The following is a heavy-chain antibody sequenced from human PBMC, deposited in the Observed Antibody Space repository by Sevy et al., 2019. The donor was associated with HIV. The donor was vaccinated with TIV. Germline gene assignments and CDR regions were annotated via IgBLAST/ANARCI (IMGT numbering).Heavy chain of an antibody. CDR1: GGSISSSNW. J-gene: IGHJ4*02. Sequence: SETLSLTCAVSGGSISSSNWWSWVRQPPGKGLEWIGEIYHSGSTNYNPSLKSRVTISVDKSKNQFSLKLSSVTAADTAMYYCARRSSGWYRYFDYWGQGTLVTVSS. V-gene: IGHV4-4*02. D-gene: IGHD6-19*01. CDR2: IYHSGST. CDR3: ARRSSGWYRYFDY.